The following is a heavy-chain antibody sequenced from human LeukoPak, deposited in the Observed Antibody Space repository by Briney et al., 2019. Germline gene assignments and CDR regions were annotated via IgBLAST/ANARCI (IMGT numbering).Heavy chain of an antibody. CDR1: GFTFSSYG. D-gene: IGHD3-10*01. J-gene: IGHJ4*02. CDR2: ISYDGSNK. CDR3: ARAQTYYGSGSYLY. Sequence: PGGSLRLSCAASGFTFSSYGMHWVRQAPGKGLEWVAVISYDGSNKYYPDSVKGRFTISRDNAKNSLYLQMNSLRDEDTAVYYCARAQTYYGSGSYLYWGQGTLVTVSS. V-gene: IGHV3-30*03.